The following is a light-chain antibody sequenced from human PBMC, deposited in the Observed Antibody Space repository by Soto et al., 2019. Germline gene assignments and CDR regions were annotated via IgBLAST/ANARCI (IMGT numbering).Light chain of an antibody. CDR2: DVS. CDR1: SSDVGGYNY. CDR3: RSYAGSYTRV. Sequence: QSALTQPRSVSGSPGQSVTISCTGTSSDVGGYNYVSWYQHHPGKAPKLMIYDVSKRPSGVPDRFSGSKSGNTASLTISGLQAEDEADYHCRSYAGSYTRVFGGGTQLTVL. J-gene: IGLJ3*02. V-gene: IGLV2-11*01.